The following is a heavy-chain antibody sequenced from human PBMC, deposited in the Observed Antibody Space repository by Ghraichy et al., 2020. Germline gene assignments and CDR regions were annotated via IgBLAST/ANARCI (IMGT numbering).Heavy chain of an antibody. V-gene: IGHV3-7*01. J-gene: IGHJ4*02. CDR2: IKEDEREM. CDR3: ARIATRSPFFDS. Sequence: LSLTCVASGLTFTNNWMTWVRQAPGKGLEWVANIKEDEREMSQADSVKGRFTISRDNAKTSVYLQMTGLKAEDTAVYYCARIATRSPFFDSWGPGTLVTVSS. D-gene: IGHD6-6*01. CDR1: GLTFTNNW.